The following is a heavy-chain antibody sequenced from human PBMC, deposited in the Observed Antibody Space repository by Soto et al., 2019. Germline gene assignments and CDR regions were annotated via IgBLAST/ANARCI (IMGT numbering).Heavy chain of an antibody. CDR2: ISSSSRDI. D-gene: IGHD2-15*01. J-gene: IGHJ4*02. CDR3: VRYCSGGSCYHGFDY. Sequence: GGSLRLSCAASGFTFSSYSMTWVRQAPGEGLERVSSISSSSRDIYYADSVKGRFTISRDNAKNSLYLQMDSLRAEDTAVYYCVRYCSGGSCYHGFDYWGQGTLVTVSS. CDR1: GFTFSSYS. V-gene: IGHV3-21*01.